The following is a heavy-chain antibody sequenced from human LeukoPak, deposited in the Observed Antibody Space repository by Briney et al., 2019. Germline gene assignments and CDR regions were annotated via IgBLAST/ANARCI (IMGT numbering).Heavy chain of an antibody. CDR3: AKGGGSGSYYNVGYYYYMDV. CDR1: GFTFDDYA. V-gene: IGHV3-9*03. J-gene: IGHJ6*03. CDR2: ISWNSGSI. D-gene: IGHD3-10*01. Sequence: TGRSLRLSCAASGFTFDDYAMHWVRQAPGKGLEWVSGISWNSGSIGYADSVKGRFTISRDNAKNSLYLQMNSLRAEDMALYYCAKGGGSGSYYNVGYYYYMDVWGKGTTVTVSS.